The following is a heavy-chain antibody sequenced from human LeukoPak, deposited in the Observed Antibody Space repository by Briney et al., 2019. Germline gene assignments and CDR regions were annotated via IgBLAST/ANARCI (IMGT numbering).Heavy chain of an antibody. CDR2: ISYDGSNK. J-gene: IGHJ4*02. CDR1: GFTVSSNY. CDR3: AKTAYYYDSSGYPADY. D-gene: IGHD3-22*01. V-gene: IGHV3-30*18. Sequence: PGGSLRLSCAASGFTVSSNYMSWVRQAPGKGLEWVAVISYDGSNKYYADSVKGRFTISRDNSKNTLYLQMNSLRAEDTAVYYCAKTAYYYDSSGYPADYWGQGTLVTVSS.